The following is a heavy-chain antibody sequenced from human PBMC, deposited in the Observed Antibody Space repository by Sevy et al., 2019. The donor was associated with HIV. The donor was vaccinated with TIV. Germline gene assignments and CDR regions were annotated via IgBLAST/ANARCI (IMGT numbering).Heavy chain of an antibody. V-gene: IGHV3-21*01. CDR3: SRITGLLSFAEKDTERVVDY. CDR2: ISSSSSYI. D-gene: IGHD3-10*01. Sequence: GGSLRLSCAASGFTFSSYSMNWVRQAPGKGLEWVSSISSSSSYIYYADSVKGQFNITRANDKNSLYLQMNSLRAEDTAVYYCSRITGLLSFAEKDTERVVDYWGQGTLVTVSS. CDR1: GFTFSSYS. J-gene: IGHJ4*02.